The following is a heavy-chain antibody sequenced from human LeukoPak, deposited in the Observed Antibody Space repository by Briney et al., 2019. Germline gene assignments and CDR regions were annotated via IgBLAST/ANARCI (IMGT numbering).Heavy chain of an antibody. CDR3: ASRIAVAAPGGFEN. CDR1: SGSISTYY. D-gene: IGHD6-19*01. J-gene: IGHJ4*02. V-gene: IGHV4-59*01. Sequence: SETLSLTCTVSSGSISTYYWGWIRQPPGKGLEWIGCDYYSGTTYYNPSLKSRVTISVDSSKNQFSLKLHSVTASDTAVYYCASRIAVAAPGGFENWGQGTLVTVSS. CDR2: DYYSGTT.